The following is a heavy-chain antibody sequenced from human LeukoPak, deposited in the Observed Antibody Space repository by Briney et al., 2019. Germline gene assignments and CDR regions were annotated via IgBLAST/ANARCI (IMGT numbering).Heavy chain of an antibody. CDR3: ARIYDSSGYYEDY. J-gene: IGHJ4*02. Sequence: ASVKVPCKASGYTFTSYDINWVRQATGQGLEWMGWMNPNSGNTGYAQKFQGRVTMTRNTSISTAYMELSSLRSEDTAVYYCARIYDSSGYYEDYWGQGTLVTVSS. V-gene: IGHV1-8*01. CDR2: MNPNSGNT. CDR1: GYTFTSYD. D-gene: IGHD3-22*01.